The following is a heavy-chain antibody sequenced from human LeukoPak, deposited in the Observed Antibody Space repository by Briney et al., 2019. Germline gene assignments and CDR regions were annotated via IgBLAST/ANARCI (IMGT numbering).Heavy chain of an antibody. CDR3: TTVPGSSGWYYFDY. Sequence: PGGSLRLSCAASGFTFSNAWMSWVRQAPGKGLEWVGRIKSKTDGGTTDYAAPVKGRFTISKDDSKNTLYLQMNSLKTEDTAVYYCTTVPGSSGWYYFDYWGQGTLVTVSS. V-gene: IGHV3-15*01. CDR1: GFTFSNAW. D-gene: IGHD6-19*01. CDR2: IKSKTDGGTT. J-gene: IGHJ4*02.